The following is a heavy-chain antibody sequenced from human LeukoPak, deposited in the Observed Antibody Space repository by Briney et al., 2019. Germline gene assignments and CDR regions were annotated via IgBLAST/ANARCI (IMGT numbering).Heavy chain of an antibody. CDR2: IYSSGST. Sequence: PSETLSLTCSVSGGSISSYYWSWIWQPAGKGLEWIGRIYSSGSTNYNPSLKTRVTMSLDTSKNQFSLNLTTVTAADTAVYYCARTSARGAQFDYWGQGTLVTVSS. CDR1: GGSISSYY. J-gene: IGHJ4*02. D-gene: IGHD3-10*01. CDR3: ARTSARGAQFDY. V-gene: IGHV4-4*07.